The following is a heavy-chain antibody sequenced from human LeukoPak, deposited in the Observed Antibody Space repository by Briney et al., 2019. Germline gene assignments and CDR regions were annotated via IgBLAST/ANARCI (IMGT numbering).Heavy chain of an antibody. CDR3: AKEGRVVIPFDY. Sequence: GGSLRLSCAASGFTFSSYSMNWVRQAPGKGLEWVSAISGSGGSTYYADSVKGRFTISRDKSKNTLYLQMNSLRAEDAAVYYCAKEGRVVIPFDYWGQGTLVTVSS. CDR1: GFTFSSYS. D-gene: IGHD3-3*01. V-gene: IGHV3-23*01. CDR2: ISGSGGST. J-gene: IGHJ4*02.